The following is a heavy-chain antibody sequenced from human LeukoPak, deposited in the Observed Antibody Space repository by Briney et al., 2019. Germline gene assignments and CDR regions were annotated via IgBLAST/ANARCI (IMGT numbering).Heavy chain of an antibody. CDR2: FDPEDGET. D-gene: IGHD2-2*02. J-gene: IGHJ5*02. CDR1: GYTLTELS. V-gene: IGHV1-24*01. CDR3: ATGYCSSTSCYNNWFDP. Sequence: GASVKVSCTVSGYTLTELSMHWVRQSPGKGLEWMGGFDPEDGETIYAQKCQGRVTMTEDTSTDTAYMELSSLRSEDTAVYYCATGYCSSTSCYNNWFDPWGQGTLVTVSS.